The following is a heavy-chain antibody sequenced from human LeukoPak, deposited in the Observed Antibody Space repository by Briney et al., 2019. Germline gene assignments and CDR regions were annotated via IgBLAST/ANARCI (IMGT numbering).Heavy chain of an antibody. CDR2: ISYDGSNK. Sequence: GGSLRLSCAASGFTFSSYGMHWVRQAPGKGLEWVAVISYDGSNKYYADSVKGRFTISRDNSKNTLYLQMNSLRAEDTAVYYCAKSLHLYLRSGSFDYWGQGTLVTVSS. CDR3: AKSLHLYLRSGSFDY. D-gene: IGHD3-10*01. J-gene: IGHJ4*02. CDR1: GFTFSSYG. V-gene: IGHV3-30*18.